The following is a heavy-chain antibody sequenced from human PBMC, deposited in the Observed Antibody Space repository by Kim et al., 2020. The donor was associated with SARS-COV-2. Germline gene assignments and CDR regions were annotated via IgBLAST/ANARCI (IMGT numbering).Heavy chain of an antibody. CDR3: ARAGVTYYYDSSGYSDY. J-gene: IGHJ4*02. V-gene: IGHV3-11*06. D-gene: IGHD3-22*01. Sequence: VKGRFTISRDNAKNSLYLQMNSLRAEDTAVYYCARAGVTYYYDSSGYSDYWGQGTLVTVSS.